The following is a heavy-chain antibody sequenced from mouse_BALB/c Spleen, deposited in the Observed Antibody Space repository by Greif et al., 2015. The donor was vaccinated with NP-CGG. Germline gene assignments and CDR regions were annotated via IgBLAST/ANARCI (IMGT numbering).Heavy chain of an antibody. CDR2: IYPGDGDT. CDR3: ARGVYGYYAMDY. J-gene: IGHJ4*01. D-gene: IGHD1-1*02. Sequence: VQLQESGAELARPGASVKLSCKASGYTLTSYWMQWVKQRPGQGLEWIGAIYPGDGDTRYTQKFKGKATLTADKSSSTAFMQLSILSSEDSAVYYCARGVYGYYAMDYWGQGTSVTVSS. CDR1: GYTLTSYW. V-gene: IGHV1-87*01.